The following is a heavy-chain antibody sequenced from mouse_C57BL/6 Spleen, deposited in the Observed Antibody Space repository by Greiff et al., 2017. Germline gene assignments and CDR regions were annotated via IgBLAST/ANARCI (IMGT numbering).Heavy chain of an antibody. D-gene: IGHD4-1*01. Sequence: QVQLQQSGPELVKPGASVKISCKASGYAFSSSWMNWVKQRPGKGLEWIGRIYPGDGDTNYNGKFKGKATLTADKYSSTAYMQLSSLTSEDSAVYVCARDGTGYVDVWGKGTTVTVSS. CDR1: GYAFSSSW. CDR3: ARDGTGYVDV. V-gene: IGHV1-82*01. CDR2: IYPGDGDT. J-gene: IGHJ1*03.